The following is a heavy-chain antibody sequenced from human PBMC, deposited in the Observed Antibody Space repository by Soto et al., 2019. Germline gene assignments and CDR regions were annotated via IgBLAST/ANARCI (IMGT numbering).Heavy chain of an antibody. Sequence: EVQLLESGGGLVQPGGSLRLSCAASGFTFSSYAMSWVRQAPGKGLEWVSAISGSGGSTYYPDSVKGRFTISRDNSKNTLYLQMNSLRAEDTAVYYCAKPIQLWLPPSEYYYYGMDVWGQGTTVTVSS. D-gene: IGHD5-18*01. CDR3: AKPIQLWLPPSEYYYYGMDV. J-gene: IGHJ6*02. V-gene: IGHV3-23*01. CDR2: ISGSGGST. CDR1: GFTFSSYA.